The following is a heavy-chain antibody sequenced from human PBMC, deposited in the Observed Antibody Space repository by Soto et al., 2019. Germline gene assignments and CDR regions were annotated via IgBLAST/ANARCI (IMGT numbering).Heavy chain of an antibody. CDR1: GFTFSSYS. CDR3: AKKVNSGSGSQYFDY. J-gene: IGHJ4*02. V-gene: IGHV3-23*01. CDR2: FRAGGDDGTT. Sequence: GGSLRLACVASGFTFSSYSMSWVRQAPGKGLEWVSGFRAGGDDGTTYYADSVKGRFTISRDNSKNTLFLQMNSLRAEDTAIYYCAKKVNSGSGSQYFDYFGQGTLVTVSS. D-gene: IGHD3-10*01.